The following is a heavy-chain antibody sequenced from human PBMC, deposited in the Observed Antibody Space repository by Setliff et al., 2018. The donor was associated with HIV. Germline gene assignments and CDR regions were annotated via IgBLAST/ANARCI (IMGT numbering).Heavy chain of an antibody. Sequence: PSETLSLTCTVSGVSVSWDGYYWSWIRQLPGKDLEWIAFISYIGTTFYNPSLKSRLTISRVPAKNQFSLKLSSVTAADTAVYYCARVVLLEPLTPGGTFDIWGQGTTVTVSS. CDR2: ISYIGTT. J-gene: IGHJ3*02. CDR3: ARVVLLEPLTPGGTFDI. D-gene: IGHD3-16*01. CDR1: GVSVSWDGYY. V-gene: IGHV4-31*03.